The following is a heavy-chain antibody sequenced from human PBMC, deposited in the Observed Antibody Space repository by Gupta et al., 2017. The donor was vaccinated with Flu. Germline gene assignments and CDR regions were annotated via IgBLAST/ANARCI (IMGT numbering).Heavy chain of an antibody. D-gene: IGHD3-22*01. Sequence: QVQLQQWGAGLLKPSETLSLTCAVYGGSFSGYYWSWIRQPPGKGLEWIGEINHSGSTNYNPALKSRVTISVDTSKNQFSLKLSSVTAADTAVYYCARDRDYYDSSGYFPYWYFDLWGRGTLVTVSS. CDR3: ARDRDYYDSSGYFPYWYFDL. CDR2: INHSGST. CDR1: GGSFSGYY. J-gene: IGHJ2*01. V-gene: IGHV4-34*01.